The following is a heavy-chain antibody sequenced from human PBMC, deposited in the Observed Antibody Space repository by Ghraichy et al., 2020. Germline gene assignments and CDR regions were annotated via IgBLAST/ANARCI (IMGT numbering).Heavy chain of an antibody. D-gene: IGHD3-9*01. V-gene: IGHV3-7*01. CDR1: GFTFRRNW. Sequence: GGSLRLSCAASGFTFRRNWMSWDRQAPGKGLEWVAMIKEDGSEERYVGSVRGRFTISSDNAKNSLFLQMNSLRAEDTAVYYCARLDSTLVTGGKWGQGTLVTVSS. CDR3: ARLDSTLVTGGK. CDR2: IKEDGSEE. J-gene: IGHJ4*02.